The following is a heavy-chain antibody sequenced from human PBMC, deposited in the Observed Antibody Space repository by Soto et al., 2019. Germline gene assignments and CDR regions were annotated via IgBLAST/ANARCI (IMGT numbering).Heavy chain of an antibody. V-gene: IGHV1-69*01. D-gene: IGHD6-13*01. CDR3: ARRRRRGFNGLPGTLAQ. CDR2: IIPFFNTA. Sequence: QVQLVQSGAEVKKPGSSVKVSCKTSGDTFSSYSIHWVRQAPGQGLEWMGGIIPFFNTANYTQKFQDRVTITADEATRTSYMEVRGLISDDTAVYYCARRRRRGFNGLPGTLAQWGQGNLVTVS. J-gene: IGHJ4*02. CDR1: GDTFSSYS.